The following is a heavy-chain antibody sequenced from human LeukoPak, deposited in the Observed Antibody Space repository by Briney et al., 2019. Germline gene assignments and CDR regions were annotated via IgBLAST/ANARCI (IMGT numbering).Heavy chain of an antibody. CDR3: ARVGIEMASIDY. J-gene: IGHJ4*02. CDR1: GGSISSYY. V-gene: IGHV4-59*01. Sequence: SETLSLTCTVSGGSISSYYWSWIRQPPGKGLEWIGYIYYSGSTNYNPSLKSRVTISVDTSKNQFSLKLSSVAAADTAVYYCARVGIEMASIDYWGQGTLVTVSS. CDR2: IYYSGST. D-gene: IGHD5-24*01.